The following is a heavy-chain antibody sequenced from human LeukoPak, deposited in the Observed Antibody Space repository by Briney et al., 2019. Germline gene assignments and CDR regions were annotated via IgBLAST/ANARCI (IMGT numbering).Heavy chain of an antibody. CDR3: ARDSSPDY. CDR2: ISSSSTI. V-gene: IGHV3-48*01. Sequence: RAGGSLRLSCAASGFTFNTYSMNWVRQAPGKGLEWVSYISSSSTIYHADSVKGRFTISRDNAKNSLYLQMNSLRAEDTAVYYCARDSSPDYWGQGTLVTVSS. CDR1: GFTFNTYS. D-gene: IGHD6-13*01. J-gene: IGHJ4*02.